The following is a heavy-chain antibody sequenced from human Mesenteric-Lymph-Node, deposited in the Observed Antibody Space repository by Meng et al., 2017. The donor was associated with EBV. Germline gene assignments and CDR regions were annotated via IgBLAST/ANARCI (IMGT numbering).Heavy chain of an antibody. Sequence: QVQLQESGPGLVKPSGTLSLTCAVSGGSISSSKWWSWVRQPPGKGLEWIGYIFYSGIAHYNPSLKSRVSISVDTSKNQFSLNLSSVTAADTAVYYCARARVNDILTGYYFDYWGQGTLVTVS. J-gene: IGHJ4*02. CDR3: ARARVNDILTGYYFDY. D-gene: IGHD3-9*01. CDR1: GGSISSSKW. V-gene: IGHV4-4*02. CDR2: IFYSGIA.